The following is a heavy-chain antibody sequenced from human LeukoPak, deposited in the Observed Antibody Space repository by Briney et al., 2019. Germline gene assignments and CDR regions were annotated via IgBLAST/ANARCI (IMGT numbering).Heavy chain of an antibody. CDR2: IYPGDSDT. CDR1: GYSIISYC. Sequence: GESLKISCKASGYSIISYCISRWLQMPGKGLEWMGIIYPGDSDTRYSPSFQGQVTISADKSISTAYLQWSSLKASDTAMYYCARHESDVGGPHYYSGIDDWGQGTTVTVSS. V-gene: IGHV5-51*01. D-gene: IGHD1-26*01. J-gene: IGHJ6*02. CDR3: ARHESDVGGPHYYSGIDD.